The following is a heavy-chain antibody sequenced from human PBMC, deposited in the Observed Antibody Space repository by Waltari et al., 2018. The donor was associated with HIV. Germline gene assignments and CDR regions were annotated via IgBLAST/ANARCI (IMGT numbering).Heavy chain of an antibody. CDR2: ISDSGANR. CDR3: SLGKIFDY. Sequence: EVQLLESGGGLVQPGGSLRLSCAASGFTFSSYAMGWVRQAPGKWLEWVSSISDSGANRYYADSVKGRFTVSRDNSKNTLYLQVNNLRAEDTAVYYCSLGKIFDYWGQGTLVTVSS. J-gene: IGHJ4*02. D-gene: IGHD1-26*01. CDR1: GFTFSSYA. V-gene: IGHV3-23*01.